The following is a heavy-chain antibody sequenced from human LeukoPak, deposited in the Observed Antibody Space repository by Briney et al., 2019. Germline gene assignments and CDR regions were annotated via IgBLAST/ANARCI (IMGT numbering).Heavy chain of an antibody. J-gene: IGHJ4*02. CDR3: ARDQSIAGPTTADY. CDR1: GFTFSSYE. CDR2: ISSSGSTI. V-gene: IGHV3-48*03. D-gene: IGHD1-26*01. Sequence: SGGSLRLSCAASGFTFSSYEMNWVRQAPGKGLEWVSYISSSGSTIYYADSVKGRFTISRDNAKNSLYLQMNSLRAEDTAVHYCARDQSIAGPTTADYWGQGTLVTVSS.